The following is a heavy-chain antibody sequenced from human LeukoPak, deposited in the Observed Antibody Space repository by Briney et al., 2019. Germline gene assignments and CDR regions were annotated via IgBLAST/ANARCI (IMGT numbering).Heavy chain of an antibody. D-gene: IGHD1-26*01. CDR1: GFTFSSYG. Sequence: GGSLRLSCAASGFTFSSYGMHWVRQAPGKGLEWVASISYDGSNKYYADSVKGRFAISTDNSKTTLYLQMNSMRAEDTAVYYCARGWELGDFWGQGTLVTVSS. V-gene: IGHV3-30*03. J-gene: IGHJ4*02. CDR2: ISYDGSNK. CDR3: ARGWELGDF.